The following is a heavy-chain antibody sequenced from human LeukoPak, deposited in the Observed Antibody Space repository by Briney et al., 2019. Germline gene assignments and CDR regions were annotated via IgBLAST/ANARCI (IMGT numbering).Heavy chain of an antibody. J-gene: IGHJ4*02. CDR2: IPYDGSNK. Sequence: GGSLRLSCAASGFTFSNFGMHWVRQAPGQGLEWVTFIPYDGSNKYYADSVKGRFTISRDNSKNTPSLQMNSLRAEDTAIYYCANGPTKDGYHYYFDYWGQGTLVTVSS. CDR3: ANGPTKDGYHYYFDY. V-gene: IGHV3-30*02. D-gene: IGHD5-24*01. CDR1: GFTFSNFG.